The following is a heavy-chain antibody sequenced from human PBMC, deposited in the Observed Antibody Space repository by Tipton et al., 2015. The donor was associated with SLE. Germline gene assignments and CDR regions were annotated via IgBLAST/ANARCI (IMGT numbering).Heavy chain of an antibody. Sequence: VQLVQSGAEVKKSGESLKISCKGPGHSFNSYWIAWVRQMPGKGLEWMGSTYPGDSDTRYSPSTQGQVTISADKSITTAYLQWSGLKASDSAMYYCARSSGHGDADEFDIWGQGTMVIVSS. D-gene: IGHD2-21*02. J-gene: IGHJ3*02. V-gene: IGHV5-51*03. CDR1: GHSFNSYW. CDR2: TYPGDSDT. CDR3: ARSSGHGDADEFDI.